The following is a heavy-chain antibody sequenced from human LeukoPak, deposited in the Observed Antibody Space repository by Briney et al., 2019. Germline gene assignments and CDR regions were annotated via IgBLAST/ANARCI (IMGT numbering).Heavy chain of an antibody. D-gene: IGHD3-9*01. V-gene: IGHV3-66*01. CDR1: GFTFSSYS. CDR3: AREYYDILTGWVYFDY. J-gene: IGHJ4*02. Sequence: GGSLRLSCAASGFTFSSYSMNWVRQAPGKGLEWVSVIYSGGSTYYADSVKGRFTISRDNSKNTLYLQMNSLRAEDTAVYYCAREYYDILTGWVYFDYWGQGTLVTVSS. CDR2: IYSGGST.